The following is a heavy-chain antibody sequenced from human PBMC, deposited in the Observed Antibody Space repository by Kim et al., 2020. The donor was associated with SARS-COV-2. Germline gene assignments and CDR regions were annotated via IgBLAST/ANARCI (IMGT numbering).Heavy chain of an antibody. Sequence: SETLSLTCTVSGGSVSSGSYYWSWIRQPPGKGLEWIGYIYYSGSTNYNPSLKSRVTISVDTSKNKFSLKLSSVTAADTAVLYCATGPWFDPWGQGTLVTV. V-gene: IGHV4-61*01. CDR3: ATGPWFDP. J-gene: IGHJ5*02. CDR1: GGSVSSGSYY. CDR2: IYYSGST.